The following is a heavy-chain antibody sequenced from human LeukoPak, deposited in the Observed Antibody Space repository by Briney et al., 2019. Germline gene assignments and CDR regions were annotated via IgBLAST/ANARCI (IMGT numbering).Heavy chain of an antibody. CDR3: AGTYQGYDSSGYAFDY. J-gene: IGHJ4*02. Sequence: GASVKVSFKASGYTFTGYYMHWVRQAPGQGLEWMGWINPNSGGTNYAQKFQGRVTMTRDTSISTAYMELSRLRSDDTAVYYCAGTYQGYDSSGYAFDYWGQGTLVTVSS. CDR1: GYTFTGYY. V-gene: IGHV1-2*02. D-gene: IGHD3-22*01. CDR2: INPNSGGT.